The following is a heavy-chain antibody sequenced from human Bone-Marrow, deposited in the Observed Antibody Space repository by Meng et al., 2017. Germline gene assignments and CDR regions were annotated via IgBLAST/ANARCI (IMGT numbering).Heavy chain of an antibody. D-gene: IGHD1-7*01. J-gene: IGHJ1*01. CDR2: INHSGST. V-gene: IGHV4-34*01. Sequence: QQRWGPGRSMLSQCRSLTCAVCGGSFNCFYWSRTRQLPGKGMELNGEINHSGSTNNNPSLKSGVTISVDTSKNQFSLKLSSVTAADTAVYDCARGTRTLLFQHWGQGTLVTVSS. CDR1: GGSFNCFY. CDR3: ARGTRTLLFQH.